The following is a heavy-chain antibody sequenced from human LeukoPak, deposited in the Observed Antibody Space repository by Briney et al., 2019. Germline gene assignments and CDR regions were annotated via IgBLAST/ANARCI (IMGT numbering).Heavy chain of an antibody. Sequence: SQTLSLTCTVSGGSISHVAYSWSWIRQPPGEGLEWIGLFHHTVGIDYKPSLKSRVTISGDRTKNQLSLTLTSVTAADTAVYYCVRGGGLPNCGGYCPPETWGQGKMVIVSS. D-gene: IGHD2-21*02. CDR3: VRGGGLPNCGGYCPPET. CDR2: FHHTVGI. V-gene: IGHV4-30-2*01. CDR1: GGSISHVAYS. J-gene: IGHJ3*01.